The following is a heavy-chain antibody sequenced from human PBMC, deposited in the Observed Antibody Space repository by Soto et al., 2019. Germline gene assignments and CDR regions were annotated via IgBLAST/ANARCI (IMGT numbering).Heavy chain of an antibody. D-gene: IGHD3-9*01. CDR3: FKQETAYEILTGYREYAFDI. J-gene: IGHJ3*02. V-gene: IGHV4-59*08. Sequence: SETLSLTCTVSGGSLSSYYWSWLRQPPGKGLDWIGYIYYSGSTNYNPSLKSRVTISVDTSKNQFSLKLSSVTAADTAVYFCFKQETAYEILTGYREYAFDIWGQGTMVTVSS. CDR2: IYYSGST. CDR1: GGSLSSYY.